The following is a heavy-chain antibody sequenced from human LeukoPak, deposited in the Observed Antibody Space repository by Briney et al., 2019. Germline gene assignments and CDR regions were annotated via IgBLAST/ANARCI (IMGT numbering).Heavy chain of an antibody. D-gene: IGHD7-27*01. CDR3: ARDHSNWEGVDY. V-gene: IGHV3-7*01. CDR1: GFTFTNYW. CDR2: INQDGSGK. J-gene: IGHJ4*02. Sequence: TGGSLRLSCAASGFTFTNYWMGWVRQAPGKGLEWLANINQDGSGKYYVDSVKGRFTISRDNAKNSLYLQMSSLRAEDTAVYYCARDHSNWEGVDYWDQGTLVTVSS.